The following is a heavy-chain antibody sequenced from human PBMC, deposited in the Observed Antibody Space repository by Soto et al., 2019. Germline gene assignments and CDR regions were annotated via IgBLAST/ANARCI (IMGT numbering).Heavy chain of an antibody. J-gene: IGHJ6*02. CDR3: ARANVLWSNYYYYGMDV. V-gene: IGHV5-51*01. D-gene: IGHD3-10*01. CDR2: IYPGDSDT. CDR1: GYSFTSYW. Sequence: LGESLKISCKGSGYSFTSYWIGWVRQMPGKGLEWMGIIYPGDSDTRYSPSFQGQVTISADKSISTAYLQWSSLKASDTAMYYCARANVLWSNYYYYGMDVWGQGTTVTVSS.